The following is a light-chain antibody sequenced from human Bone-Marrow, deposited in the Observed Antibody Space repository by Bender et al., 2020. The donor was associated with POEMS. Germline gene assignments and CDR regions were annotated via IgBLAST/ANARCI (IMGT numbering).Light chain of an antibody. CDR2: EGS. J-gene: IGLJ1*01. CDR1: SSDVGSYNL. V-gene: IGLV2-23*01. CDR3: CSYAGSNTYI. Sequence: QSALTQPASVSGSPGQSITISCTGTSSDVGSYNLVSWYQQHPGKAPQLIIYEGSKRPSGVSNRFSGSKSGNTASLTISGLQAEDESDYHCCSYAGSNTYIFGSGTKVTVL.